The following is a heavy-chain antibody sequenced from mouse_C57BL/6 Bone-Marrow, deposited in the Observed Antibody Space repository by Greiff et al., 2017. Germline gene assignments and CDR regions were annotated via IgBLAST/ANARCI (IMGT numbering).Heavy chain of an antibody. Sequence: VQLQQPGAELVKPGASVKISCKVSGYTFTDHTIHWMKQRPEQGLEWIGYIYPRDGSTKYNEKFKGKATLTADKSSSTAYMQLNSLTSEDSAVYFCARGHYGSSYSFAYWGQGTLVTVSA. D-gene: IGHD1-1*01. V-gene: IGHV1-78*01. CDR3: ARGHYGSSYSFAY. J-gene: IGHJ3*01. CDR2: IYPRDGST. CDR1: GYTFTDHT.